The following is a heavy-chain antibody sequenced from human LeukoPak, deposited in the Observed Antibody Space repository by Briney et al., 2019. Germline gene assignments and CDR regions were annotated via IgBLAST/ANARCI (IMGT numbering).Heavy chain of an antibody. Sequence: GASVTVSCKASGYTFIRYGITWVRQAPGQGLEWMAWISPYNGNTKCAQKFQGRVTMTTDTSTSTAYMELRSLTSDDTAVYYCAREESIGSYQFLHDYWGQGTLVTVSS. V-gene: IGHV1-18*01. J-gene: IGHJ4*02. CDR2: ISPYNGNT. D-gene: IGHD1-26*01. CDR3: AREESIGSYQFLHDY. CDR1: GYTFIRYG.